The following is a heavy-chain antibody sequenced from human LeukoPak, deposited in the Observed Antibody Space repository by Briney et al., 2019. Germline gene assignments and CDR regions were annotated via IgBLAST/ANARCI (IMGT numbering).Heavy chain of an antibody. V-gene: IGHV4-4*07. CDR3: ARLRSGTGYFDF. D-gene: IGHD3-9*01. Sequence: PSETLSLTCTFSGXSISSYFWNWIRQPAGKGLEWIGHIYYSGSSDYNPSLKSRVTMSVDTSKNQFSLQLTSVTAADTAVYYCARLRSGTGYFDFWGQGTLVTVSS. J-gene: IGHJ4*02. CDR2: IYYSGSS. CDR1: GXSISSYF.